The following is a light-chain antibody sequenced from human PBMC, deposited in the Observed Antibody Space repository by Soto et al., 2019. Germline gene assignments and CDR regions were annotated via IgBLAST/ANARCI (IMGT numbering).Light chain of an antibody. CDR2: SAS. Sequence: DIQITQSPSSLASSGGDRIASSCRAGQDISNYLAWYQQKPGKVPKLLIYSASTLQSGVPSRFSGSGSGTDFTLTISSLQPEDVATYFCQKYNSALTFGQGTRLEI. CDR3: QKYNSALT. CDR1: QDISNY. J-gene: IGKJ5*01. V-gene: IGKV1-27*01.